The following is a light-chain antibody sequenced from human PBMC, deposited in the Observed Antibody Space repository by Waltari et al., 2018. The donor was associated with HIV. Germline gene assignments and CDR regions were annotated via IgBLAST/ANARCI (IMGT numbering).Light chain of an antibody. V-gene: IGLV1-51*02. CDR2: ESN. CDR3: ATWDSSLSVGVV. CDR1: SSNIGNNF. Sequence: QSVLTQPPSVSAAPGQKVTISCSGSSSNIGNNFVSWYQQLPGTAPKLLINESNKRPSGIPDRFCGSQSCTSATLGITGLQTGDEADYYCATWDSSLSVGVVFGGGTKLTVL. J-gene: IGLJ2*01.